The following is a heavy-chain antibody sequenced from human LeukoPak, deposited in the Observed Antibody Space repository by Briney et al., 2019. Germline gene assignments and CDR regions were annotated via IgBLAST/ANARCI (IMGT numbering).Heavy chain of an antibody. J-gene: IGHJ5*02. CDR1: GGSVSSGNYY. V-gene: IGHV4-61*02. Sequence: SQTLSLTCTVPGGSVSSGNYYWSWIRQPAGKALEWIGRVYTSGSTKYKPSLKSRVTISLDTSKNQFSLKLRSVTAADTAVYYCARHTLPSYYDILVDPHYNWFDPWGQGTLVTVSS. CDR3: ARHTLPSYYDILVDPHYNWFDP. CDR2: VYTSGST. D-gene: IGHD3-9*01.